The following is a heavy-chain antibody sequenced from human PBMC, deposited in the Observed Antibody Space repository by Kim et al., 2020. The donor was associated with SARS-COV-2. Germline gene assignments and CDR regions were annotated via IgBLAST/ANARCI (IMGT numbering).Heavy chain of an antibody. CDR3: AREGCGGDCYRPNWVDP. Sequence: SETLSLTCTVSGGSISSGTYYWSWIRQPAGKGLEWIGRISTSGSTNYNPSLKSRVTISIDTSKNQFSLKLSSVTAADTAVYHCAREGCGGDCYRPNWVDPWGQGTLVTVSS. CDR1: GGSISSGTYY. J-gene: IGHJ5*02. V-gene: IGHV4-61*02. D-gene: IGHD2-21*02. CDR2: ISTSGST.